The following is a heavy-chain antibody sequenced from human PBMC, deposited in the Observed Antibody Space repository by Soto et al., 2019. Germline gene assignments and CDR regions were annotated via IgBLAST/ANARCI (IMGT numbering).Heavy chain of an antibody. Sequence: QVQLVQSGAEVKKPGSSVKVSCKASGGTFRNYAFSWVRQAPGQGLEWMGEVIPIFGTTPYAQKFQGRVTITAEESTNTAYMELSSLRTEDTAVYYGARRFIQANCGNHDSFDIGGQGPMVTVSS. CDR3: ARRFIQANCGNHDSFDI. D-gene: IGHD1-1*01. CDR1: GGTFRNYA. J-gene: IGHJ3*02. CDR2: VIPIFGTT. V-gene: IGHV1-69*01.